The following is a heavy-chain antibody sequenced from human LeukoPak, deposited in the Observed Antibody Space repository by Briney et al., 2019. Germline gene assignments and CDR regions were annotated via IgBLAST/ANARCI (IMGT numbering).Heavy chain of an antibody. CDR1: GFSFGNHA. Sequence: GGSLRLSCAASGFSFGNHAMIWVRQAPGKGLEWVGFIRSKAYGGTTEYAASVKGRFTISRDDSKSIAYLQMNSLKTEDAAVYYCTREDYVGDFYYYMDVWGKGTTVTISS. CDR3: TREDYVGDFYYYMDV. J-gene: IGHJ6*03. CDR2: IRSKAYGGTT. D-gene: IGHD4-17*01. V-gene: IGHV3-49*04.